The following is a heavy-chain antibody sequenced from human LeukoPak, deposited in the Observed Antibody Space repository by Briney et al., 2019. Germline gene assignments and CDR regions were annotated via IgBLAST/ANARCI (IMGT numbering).Heavy chain of an antibody. CDR3: ARWGGGLYYYYYMDV. CDR1: GYTFTGYY. CDR2: INPNSGGT. V-gene: IGHV1-2*02. J-gene: IGHJ6*03. Sequence: ASVKVSCKASGYTFTGYYMHWVRQAPGQGLEWMGWINPNSGGTNYAQKFQGRVTMTRDTSISTAYMELSRLRSDDTAVYYCARWGGGLYYYYYMDVWGKGTTVTVSS. D-gene: IGHD3-16*01.